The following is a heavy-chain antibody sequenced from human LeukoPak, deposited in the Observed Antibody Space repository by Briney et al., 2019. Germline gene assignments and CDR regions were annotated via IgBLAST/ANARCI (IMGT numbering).Heavy chain of an antibody. Sequence: ASVKVSCKASGNTFTRYGMNWVRQAPGHGLEWMGWINTNTGNPTYAQGFTGRFVFSLDTSVSTAYLHISSLKAEDTAVYYCARGTCSGGSCSYAYWGQGTLVTVSS. J-gene: IGHJ4*02. CDR2: INTNTGNP. CDR1: GNTFTRYG. D-gene: IGHD2-15*01. CDR3: ARGTCSGGSCSYAY. V-gene: IGHV7-4-1*02.